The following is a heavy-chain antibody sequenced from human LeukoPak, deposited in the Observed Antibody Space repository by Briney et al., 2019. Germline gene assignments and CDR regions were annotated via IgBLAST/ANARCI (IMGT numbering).Heavy chain of an antibody. Sequence: AGGSLRLSCAASGFTFSSYAMHWVRQAPGKGLEWVAVISYDGSNKYYADSVKGRFTISRDNSKNTLYLQMSSLRAEDTAVYYCARVDPRLPEQPFDYWGQGTLVTVSS. J-gene: IGHJ4*02. CDR1: GFTFSSYA. V-gene: IGHV3-30-3*01. CDR2: ISYDGSNK. D-gene: IGHD1/OR15-1a*01. CDR3: ARVDPRLPEQPFDY.